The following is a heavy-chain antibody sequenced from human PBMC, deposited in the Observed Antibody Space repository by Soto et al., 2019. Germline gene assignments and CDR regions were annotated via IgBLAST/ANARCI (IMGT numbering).Heavy chain of an antibody. J-gene: IGHJ4*02. V-gene: IGHV3-23*01. CDR3: ALSSGSYFPFDY. Sequence: EVQLLESGGGLVQPGGSLRLSCAASGFTFSSYAMSWVRQAPGKGLEWVSAISGSGGSTYYADSVKGRFTISRDNAKNTLYLQMNSLRAEDTAVYYCALSSGSYFPFDYWGQGTLVTVSS. CDR1: GFTFSSYA. CDR2: ISGSGGST. D-gene: IGHD3-10*01.